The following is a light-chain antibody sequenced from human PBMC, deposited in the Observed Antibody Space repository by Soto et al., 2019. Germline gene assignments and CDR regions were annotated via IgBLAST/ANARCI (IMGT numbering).Light chain of an antibody. V-gene: IGKV1-39*01. CDR2: AAS. CDR3: QQSYSTPRIT. J-gene: IGKJ5*01. CDR1: QSISSY. Sequence: DIQMTQSPSSLSASVGDRVTITCRASQSISSYLNWYQQKPGKAPKLLIYAASSLQSGVPSRFSGSGSGTDFTLTISSLQPEDFATYYCQQSYSTPRITFGQGT.